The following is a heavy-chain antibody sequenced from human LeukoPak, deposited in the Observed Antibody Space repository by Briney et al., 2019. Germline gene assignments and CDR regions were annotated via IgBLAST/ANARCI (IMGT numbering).Heavy chain of an antibody. CDR3: AKGLLITILGSLDY. Sequence: GGSLRLSCAASGFTFSAYYMSWVRQAPGKGLEWVANIRQDEGEKFYVDSVKGRFTISRDNAKNLLYLQMNSLRAEDTAVYYCAKGLLITILGSLDYWGQGTLVTVSS. J-gene: IGHJ4*02. V-gene: IGHV3-7*03. D-gene: IGHD3-3*01. CDR2: IRQDEGEK. CDR1: GFTFSAYY.